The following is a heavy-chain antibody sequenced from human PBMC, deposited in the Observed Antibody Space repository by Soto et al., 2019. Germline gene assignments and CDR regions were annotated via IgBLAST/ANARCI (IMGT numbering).Heavy chain of an antibody. CDR3: ARGGLSSSFDY. CDR1: GYTFTSYA. D-gene: IGHD6-6*01. V-gene: IGHV1-3*01. J-gene: IGHJ4*02. Sequence: ASVKVSCKASGYTFTSYAMHWVRQAPGQRLEWMGWINAGNGNTKYSQKFQGRVTITRDTSASTAYMGLSSLRSEDTAVYYCARGGLSSSFDYWGQGTLLSVPS. CDR2: INAGNGNT.